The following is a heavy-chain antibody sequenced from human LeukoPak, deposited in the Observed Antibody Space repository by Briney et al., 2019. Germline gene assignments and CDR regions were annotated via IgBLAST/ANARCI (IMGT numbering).Heavy chain of an antibody. CDR3: ARALSAMVADN. D-gene: IGHD5-18*01. V-gene: IGHV3-33*01. Sequence: GGSLRLSCAASGCTFSTYGMHWVRQAPGKGLEWVAVIRYDGSNKNYGDSVKGRFTISRDNSKNTLYLQMNSLRAEDTAVYCRARALSAMVADNWGQGTLVTVSS. J-gene: IGHJ4*02. CDR1: GCTFSTYG. CDR2: IRYDGSNK.